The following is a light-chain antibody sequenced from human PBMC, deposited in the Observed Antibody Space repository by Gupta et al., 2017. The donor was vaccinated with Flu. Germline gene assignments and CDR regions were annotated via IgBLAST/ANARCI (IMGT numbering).Light chain of an antibody. CDR2: DVS. CDR1: QSVRSY. V-gene: IGKV3-11*01. J-gene: IGKJ4*01. Sequence: TLSLSPGERATLSCRASQSVRSYLAWYQQKPGQAPRLLIYDVSVRATGTPARFSGSGSGTDFTLTISSLEPEDFAVYYCQQRRSGPPELTFGGGTKVEI. CDR3: QQRRSGPPELT.